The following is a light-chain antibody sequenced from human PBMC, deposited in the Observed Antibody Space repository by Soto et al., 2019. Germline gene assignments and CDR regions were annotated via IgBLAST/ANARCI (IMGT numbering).Light chain of an antibody. CDR2: KAS. CDR3: QQYKSSSP. J-gene: IGKJ1*01. V-gene: IGKV1-5*03. CDR1: QTISSW. Sequence: DIQMTQSPSTLSGSVGDRVTITCRASQTISSWLAWYQQKPGKAPKLLIYKASTLKSGVPSRFSGSGSGTEFTLTISSLQPDDFATYYCQQYKSSSPFGQGTKVDI.